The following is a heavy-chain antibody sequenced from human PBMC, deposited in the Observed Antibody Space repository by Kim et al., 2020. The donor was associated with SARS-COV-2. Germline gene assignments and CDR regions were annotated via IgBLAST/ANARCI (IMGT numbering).Heavy chain of an antibody. Sequence: ASVKVSCKASGYTFTSYGISWVRQAPGQGLEWMGWISAYNGNTNYAQKLQGRVTMTTDTSTSTAYMELRSLRSDDTAVYYCARDRQTLRITILRYWGQGTLVTVSS. CDR2: ISAYNGNT. V-gene: IGHV1-18*01. CDR3: ARDRQTLRITILRY. CDR1: GYTFTSYG. D-gene: IGHD3-3*01. J-gene: IGHJ4*02.